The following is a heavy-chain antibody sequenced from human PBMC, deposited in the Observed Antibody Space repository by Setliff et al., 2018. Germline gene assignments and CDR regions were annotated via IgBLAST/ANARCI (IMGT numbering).Heavy chain of an antibody. CDR3: AREVGTSTSSDAFDV. D-gene: IGHD1-26*01. V-gene: IGHV4-30-4*08. CDR1: GDSISSGDYF. Sequence: SETLSLTCTVSGDSISSGDYFWSWIRQPPGKGLEWIAYIYHNGSAYYNPSLKSRVTMSVDTSKNQFSLHLTSVTAADTAVYYCAREVGTSTSSDAFDVWGQGMMVTVSS. J-gene: IGHJ3*01. CDR2: IYHNGSA.